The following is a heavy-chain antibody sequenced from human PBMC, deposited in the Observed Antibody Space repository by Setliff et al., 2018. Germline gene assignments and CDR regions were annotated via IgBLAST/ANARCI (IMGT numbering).Heavy chain of an antibody. Sequence: GGSLRLSCAASGFTFSSDRMHWVRQAPGKGLERVAVIWDDGVKKYHADSVKGRFTISRDNAKNTLYLQMNSLRAEDTAVYYCARGPWKHSAYYYYYYMDVWGKGTTVTVSS. CDR3: ARGPWKHSAYYYYYYMDV. J-gene: IGHJ6*03. CDR1: GFTFSSDR. V-gene: IGHV3-33*08. CDR2: IWDDGVKK. D-gene: IGHD1-1*01.